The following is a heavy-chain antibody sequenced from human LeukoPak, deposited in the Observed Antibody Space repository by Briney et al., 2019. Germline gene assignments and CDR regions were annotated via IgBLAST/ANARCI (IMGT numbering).Heavy chain of an antibody. Sequence: SETLSLTCAVSGYSISSGYYWGWIRQPPGKGLEWIGSIYHSGSTYYNPSLKSRVTISVDTSKNQFSLKLSSVTAADTAAYYCASLSGWLRDYWGQGTLVTVSS. CDR3: ASLSGWLRDY. CDR1: GYSISSGYY. D-gene: IGHD6-19*01. J-gene: IGHJ4*02. V-gene: IGHV4-38-2*01. CDR2: IYHSGST.